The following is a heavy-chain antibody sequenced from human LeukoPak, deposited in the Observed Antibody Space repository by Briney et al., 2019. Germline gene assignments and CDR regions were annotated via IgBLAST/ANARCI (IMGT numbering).Heavy chain of an antibody. CDR1: GFTFSSYS. J-gene: IGHJ3*02. D-gene: IGHD1-1*01. Sequence: GGSLRLSCAASGFTFSSYSMNWVRQAPGKGLEWVSHITASGTAMFYADSVKGRFTISRDNSKSTLFLQMNSLRTEDAAMYYCTRAVQPDAFDIWGHGTVVTVSS. CDR3: TRAVQPDAFDI. V-gene: IGHV3-48*01. CDR2: ITASGTAM.